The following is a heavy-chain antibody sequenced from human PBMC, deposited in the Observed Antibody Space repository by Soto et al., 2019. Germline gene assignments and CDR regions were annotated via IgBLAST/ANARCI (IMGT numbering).Heavy chain of an antibody. Sequence: QVQLMQSGAELTKPGASVKVSCETSGYAFNTYGLSWVRQAPGQGLEWMGWIVADSGNTINAQKFQGRVTRYRDTPTRTASMELRSLTSDASALDYWARVAGYGSGSRRFAFWGQGSLVSASS. CDR3: ARVAGYGSGSRRFAF. V-gene: IGHV1-18*01. CDR2: IVADSGNT. CDR1: GYAFNTYG. J-gene: IGHJ4*02. D-gene: IGHD3-10*01.